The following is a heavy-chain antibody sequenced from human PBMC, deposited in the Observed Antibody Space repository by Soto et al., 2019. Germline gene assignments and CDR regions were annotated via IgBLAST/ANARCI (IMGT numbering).Heavy chain of an antibody. J-gene: IGHJ4*02. CDR1: GGSISSGGYS. Sequence: SETLSLTCAVSGGSISSGGYSWSWIRQPPGKGLEWIGYIYHSGSTYYNPSLKSRVTISVDRSKNQFSLKLSSVTAADTAVYYCARVSSYPPDGDYSWGYFDYWGQGTLVTVSS. CDR3: ARVSSYPPDGDYSWGYFDY. V-gene: IGHV4-30-2*01. CDR2: IYHSGST. D-gene: IGHD4-17*01.